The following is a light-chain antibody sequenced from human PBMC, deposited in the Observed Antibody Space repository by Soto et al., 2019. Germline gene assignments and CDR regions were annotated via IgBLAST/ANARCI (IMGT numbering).Light chain of an antibody. CDR1: QSVSSSY. V-gene: IGKV3-20*01. CDR2: GAA. CDR3: QQDGSSPQT. Sequence: EIVLTQSPGTLSLSPGERATLSCRASQSVSSSYLAWYQQKHGQAPRLLIYGAASRATGITDRISGSGTGTAVSLIISRREHNDVAVYNCQQDGSSPQTFGQGTKVEIK. J-gene: IGKJ1*01.